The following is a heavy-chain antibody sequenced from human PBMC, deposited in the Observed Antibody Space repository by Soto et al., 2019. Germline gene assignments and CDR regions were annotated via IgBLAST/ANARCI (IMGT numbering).Heavy chain of an antibody. CDR3: ARVGIAAAGPRGYFDY. Sequence: VSVKVSCKASGYTFTGYYMHWARHAPGQGLEWMGWINPNSGGTNYAQKFQGWVTMTRDTSISTAYMELSRLRSDDTAVYYCARVGIAAAGPRGYFDYWGQGTLVTVSS. J-gene: IGHJ4*02. D-gene: IGHD6-13*01. CDR1: GYTFTGYY. V-gene: IGHV1-2*04. CDR2: INPNSGGT.